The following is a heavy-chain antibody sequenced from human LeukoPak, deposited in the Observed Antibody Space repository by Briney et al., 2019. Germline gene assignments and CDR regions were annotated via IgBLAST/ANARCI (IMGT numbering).Heavy chain of an antibody. CDR3: ASGYNLGRNRPLT. Sequence: SETLSLTCTVSGVSISGLTYLWGWVRHPPGKGLEWIATISNNGRPYYSPSLQSRVTISLDTSNNQFSLELTSVTAADTALYYCASGYNLGRNRPLTWGQGTLVTVSS. D-gene: IGHD5-18*01. CDR2: ISNNGRP. V-gene: IGHV4-39*01. J-gene: IGHJ5*02. CDR1: GVSISGLTYL.